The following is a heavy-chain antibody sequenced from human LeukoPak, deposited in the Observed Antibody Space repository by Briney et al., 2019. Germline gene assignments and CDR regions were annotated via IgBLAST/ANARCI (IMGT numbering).Heavy chain of an antibody. CDR1: GFTLNNAW. J-gene: IGHJ1*01. D-gene: IGHD3-22*01. CDR2: IKRETDGGTI. Sequence: KTGGSLSLSCAASGFTLNNAWMSWVRQAPGKGLEWLGRIKRETDGGTIDYAAPVKGRFTISRDDSRNTLYLQMDSLKIEDTAVYYCTTDRYYDNSELQFQHGGQGTLVTVSS. V-gene: IGHV3-15*01. CDR3: TTDRYYDNSELQFQH.